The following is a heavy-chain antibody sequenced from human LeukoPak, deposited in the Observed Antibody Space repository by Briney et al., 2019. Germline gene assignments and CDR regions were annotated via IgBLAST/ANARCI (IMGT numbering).Heavy chain of an antibody. D-gene: IGHD2-2*01. CDR1: GFTFSSYW. J-gene: IGHJ4*02. CDR2: IKQDGSEK. CDR3: ARFTHAYPDIVVVPAAAPCDY. Sequence: GGFLRLSCAASGFTFSSYWMSWVRQAPGKGLEWVANIKQDGSEKYYVDSVKGRFTISRDNAKNSLYLQMNSLRAEDTAVYYCARFTHAYPDIVVVPAAAPCDYWGQGTLVTVSS. V-gene: IGHV3-7*01.